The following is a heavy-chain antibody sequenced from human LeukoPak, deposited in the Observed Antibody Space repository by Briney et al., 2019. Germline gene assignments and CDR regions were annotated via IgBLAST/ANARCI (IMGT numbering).Heavy chain of an antibody. J-gene: IGHJ4*02. V-gene: IGHV4-59*08. CDR3: ARRRVDAYTDY. CDR1: GGSISSYY. Sequence: SETLSLTCTVSGGSISSYYWSWIRQPPGKGLEWIGYIYYSGSTNYNPSLKSRVTISVDMSKNQFSLKLTSVTAADTAVYYCARRRVDAYTDYWGQGTLVTVSS. D-gene: IGHD5-24*01. CDR2: IYYSGST.